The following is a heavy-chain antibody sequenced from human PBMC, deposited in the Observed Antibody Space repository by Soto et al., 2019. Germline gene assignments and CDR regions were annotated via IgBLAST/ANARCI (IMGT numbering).Heavy chain of an antibody. CDR2: ISAYNDNT. CDR3: ASSRANGFYYGMDV. CDR1: GYTFTSYG. Sequence: GASVKVSCKASGYTFTSYGISWVRQAPGQGLEWMGWISAYNDNTNYAQKLQGRVTMTTDTSTSTAYMELRSLRSDDTAVYYCASSRANGFYYGMDVWGQGTTVTVSS. V-gene: IGHV1-18*01. D-gene: IGHD2-2*01. J-gene: IGHJ6*02.